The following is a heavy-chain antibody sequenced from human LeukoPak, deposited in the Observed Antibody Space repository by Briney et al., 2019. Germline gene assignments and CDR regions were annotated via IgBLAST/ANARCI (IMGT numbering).Heavy chain of an antibody. D-gene: IGHD2-2*01. CDR3: ARVSAWSSTSHSTYGMDV. CDR1: GVSLSGYY. CDR2: INHSGST. V-gene: IGHV4-34*01. J-gene: IGHJ6*02. Sequence: SETLSLTCAVYGVSLSGYYWSWIRQPPGKGLEWIGEINHSGSTNYNPSLKSRVTISVDTSKNEFSLKLSSVTAADTAVYYCARVSAWSSTSHSTYGMDVWGQGTTVTVSS.